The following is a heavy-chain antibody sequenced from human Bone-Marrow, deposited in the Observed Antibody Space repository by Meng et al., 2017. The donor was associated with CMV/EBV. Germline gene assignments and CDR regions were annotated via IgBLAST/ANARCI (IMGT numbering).Heavy chain of an antibody. CDR2: ISWNSGSI. CDR1: GFTFDDYA. D-gene: IGHD3-10*01. Sequence: GGSRRLSCAASGFTFDDYAMHWVRQAPGKGLEWVSGISWNSGSIGYADSVKGRFTISRDNAKNSLYLQMNSLRAEDMALYYCAKAKSELLWFGELDVWGQGTTVTVSS. V-gene: IGHV3-9*03. CDR3: AKAKSELLWFGELDV. J-gene: IGHJ6*02.